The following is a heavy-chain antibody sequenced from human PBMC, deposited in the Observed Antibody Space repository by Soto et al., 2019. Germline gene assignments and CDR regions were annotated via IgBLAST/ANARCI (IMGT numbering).Heavy chain of an antibody. CDR3: AQYTCTTSSCNRWFGP. CDR1: GSGFTFSSYA. V-gene: IGHV3-23*01. D-gene: IGHD2-2*02. CDR2: ISTDGETT. J-gene: IGHJ5*02. Sequence: GSLRLSCAASGSGFTFSSYAMTWVRQAPGRGLEWVSVISTDGETTNYADSVQGRFTISRDNSRNTLYLQLNSLRVDDSAIYYCAQYTCTTSSCNRWFGPWGQGTLVTVSS.